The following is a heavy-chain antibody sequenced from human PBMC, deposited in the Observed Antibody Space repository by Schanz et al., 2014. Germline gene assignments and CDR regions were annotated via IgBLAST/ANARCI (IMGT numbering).Heavy chain of an antibody. Sequence: EVQLVESGGGLIQPGGSLRLSCAVSGFTVSSNYMSWVRQAPGKGLEWVSYIPVGNNYIYYADSVKGRFTISRDNPKNSLYLQMNSLRVEDTAVYYCAREDMLRGIRAFDIWGQGTMVTVSS. CDR3: AREDMLRGIRAFDI. D-gene: IGHD3-10*01. V-gene: IGHV3-21*01. J-gene: IGHJ3*02. CDR2: IPVGNNYI. CDR1: GFTVSSNY.